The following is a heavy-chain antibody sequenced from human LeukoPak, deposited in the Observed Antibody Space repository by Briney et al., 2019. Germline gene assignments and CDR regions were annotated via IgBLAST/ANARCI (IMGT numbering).Heavy chain of an antibody. D-gene: IGHD1-26*01. CDR3: ARPYSGSYHYFDY. V-gene: IGHV4-39*01. CDR1: GGSISSSSYF. Sequence: SETLSLTCTVSGGSISSSSYFRGWIRQPPGKGLEWIGSIYYSGGTYYNPSLKSRVTISVDTSKNQFSLKLSSVTAADTAVYYCARPYSGSYHYFDYWGQGTLVTVSS. CDR2: IYYSGGT. J-gene: IGHJ4*02.